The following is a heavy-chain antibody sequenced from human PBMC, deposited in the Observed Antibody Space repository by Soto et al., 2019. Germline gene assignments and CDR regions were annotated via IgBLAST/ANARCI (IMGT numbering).Heavy chain of an antibody. V-gene: IGHV4-31*03. Sequence: PSETLSLTCTVSGGSTSSSGYFWSWLRQPPGKGLEWIGYIDYSGTTYYNPSLKSRLAISIATSKNQFSLKLSSVTAADTAVYYCARGWNANFAYWGQGTLVTVS. CDR1: GGSTSSSGYF. J-gene: IGHJ4*02. D-gene: IGHD1-1*01. CDR2: IDYSGTT. CDR3: ARGWNANFAY.